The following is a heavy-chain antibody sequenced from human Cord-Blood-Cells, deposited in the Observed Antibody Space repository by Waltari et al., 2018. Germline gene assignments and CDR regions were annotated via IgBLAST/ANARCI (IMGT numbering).Heavy chain of an antibody. CDR1: GYTFTGYY. V-gene: IGHV1-2*02. CDR2: MNPHSGGT. J-gene: IGHJ3*02. CDR3: ALSIAAAGTRGAFDI. Sequence: QVQLVQSGAEVKKPGASVKVSCKDSGYTFTGYYMHWVRQAPGQGLEWMGWMNPHSGGTNYAQKFQGRVTMTRDTTISTAYMELSRLISDDTAVYYCALSIAAAGTRGAFDIWGQGTMVTVSS. D-gene: IGHD6-13*01.